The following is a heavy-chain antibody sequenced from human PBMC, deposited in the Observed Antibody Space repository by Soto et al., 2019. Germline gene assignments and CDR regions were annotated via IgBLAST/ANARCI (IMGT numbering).Heavy chain of an antibody. V-gene: IGHV1-69*01. J-gene: IGHJ6*02. CDR2: IIPTFGTG. Sequence: QVLLVQSGPEVKKPGSSVKVSCKASGGTFNNYANNWVRQAPGRGLEWMGGIIPTFGTGNHAQDFQGRVTITADESTTTAYMELNSLRSEDTAIYYCASFDGTLVRGGRSSPYEMDVWGQGTTVIVSS. CDR3: ASFDGTLVRGGRSSPYEMDV. D-gene: IGHD3-10*01. CDR1: GGTFNNYA.